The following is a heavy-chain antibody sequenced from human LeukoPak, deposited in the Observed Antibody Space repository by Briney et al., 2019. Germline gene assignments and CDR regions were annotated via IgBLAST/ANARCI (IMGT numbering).Heavy chain of an antibody. J-gene: IGHJ5*02. CDR1: GFTLSPYA. CDR3: ARKELEGSWFDP. Sequence: TGGSLRLSCAASGFTLSPYAMNWVRQAPGKGLEWIAFISDSGHTKYNADSVKGRFTISRDNAKNSVFLQMNSLRDEDTAVYYCARKELEGSWFDPWGQGTLGTVTS. CDR2: ISDSGHTK. D-gene: IGHD3-3*01. V-gene: IGHV3-48*02.